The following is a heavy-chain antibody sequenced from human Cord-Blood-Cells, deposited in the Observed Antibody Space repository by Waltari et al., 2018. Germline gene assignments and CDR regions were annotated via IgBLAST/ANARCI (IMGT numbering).Heavy chain of an antibody. CDR2: ISSSSSTI. CDR3: ARSWRPLGNDAFDI. CDR1: GLTFSSYS. Sequence: EVQLVESGGGWVQPGGSLRLACAASGLTFSSYSMNWVRQAPGKGLEWVSYISSSSSTIYYADSVKGRFTISRDNAKNSLYLQMNSLRDEDTAVYYCARSWRPLGNDAFDIWGQGTMVTVSS. V-gene: IGHV3-48*02. D-gene: IGHD7-27*01. J-gene: IGHJ3*02.